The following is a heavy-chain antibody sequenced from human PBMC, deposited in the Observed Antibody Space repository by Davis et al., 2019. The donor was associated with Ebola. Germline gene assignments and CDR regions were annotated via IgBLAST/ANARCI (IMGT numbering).Heavy chain of an antibody. CDR1: GDDVSLNIGG. CDR2: TYYNSKWYN. CDR3: ARGWQRSGMDV. D-gene: IGHD6-19*01. J-gene: IGHJ6*02. V-gene: IGHV6-1*01. Sequence: HSQTLSLTCAISGDDVSLNIGGWNWIRQSPSRGLEWLGRTYYNSKWYNDYAVSVKSRITINPDTSQNRFSLQLNSVTPEDTAVYYCARGWQRSGMDVWGQGTTVTVSS.